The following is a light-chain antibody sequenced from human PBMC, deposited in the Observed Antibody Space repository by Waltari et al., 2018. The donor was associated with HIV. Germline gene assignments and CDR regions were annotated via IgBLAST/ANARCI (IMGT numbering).Light chain of an antibody. CDR3: QQYNNFPCT. J-gene: IGKJ3*01. V-gene: IGKV1-5*03. CDR1: QNINIW. CDR2: EAS. Sequence: DIQMTQSPSTLSVSVGDRVTITCRASQNINIWLAWYQQKPGKGPKLLIYEASGLQSGVPSRFSGSGSGTEFTLSISSLQPDDFATYYCQQYNNFPCTFGPGTKVEIK.